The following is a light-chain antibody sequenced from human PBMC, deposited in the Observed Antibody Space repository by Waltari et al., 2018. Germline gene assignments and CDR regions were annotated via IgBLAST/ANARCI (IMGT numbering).Light chain of an antibody. V-gene: IGKV3D-11*01. CDR1: QGVSSY. Sequence: EIVFTQSPATLSLSPGERATLPCRASQGVSSYLAWYQQKPGQAPRLLIYDTSNRATGIPARFSGSGPGPDFTLTISSLEPEDFAVYYCQQRSTWPWKFGQGTKVEIK. CDR3: QQRSTWPWK. J-gene: IGKJ1*01. CDR2: DTS.